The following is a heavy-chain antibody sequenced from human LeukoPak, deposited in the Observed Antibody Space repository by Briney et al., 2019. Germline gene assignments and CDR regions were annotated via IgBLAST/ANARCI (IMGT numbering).Heavy chain of an antibody. J-gene: IGHJ4*02. D-gene: IGHD2/OR15-2a*01. CDR2: ISDIGSI. CDR1: GGSVRSYY. CDR3: AGHHPRNTVDF. Sequence: PSETLSLTCTVSGGSVRSYYWSWIRQPPGNGLEWIAYISDIGSINYNPSLKSRVTISLDTSKNQFSLKLSSVTAADTAVYYCAGHHPRNTVDFWGQGTLVTVSS. V-gene: IGHV4-59*08.